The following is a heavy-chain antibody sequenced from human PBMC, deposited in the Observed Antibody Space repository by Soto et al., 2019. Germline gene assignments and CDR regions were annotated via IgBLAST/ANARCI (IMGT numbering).Heavy chain of an antibody. J-gene: IGHJ4*02. V-gene: IGHV3-30-3*01. Sequence: GGSLRLSCAASGFTFPTYTMHWARQAPGKGLEWVAGIAYDGSNKFYADLVKGRFTISRDNSKNTLFLQMNSLRTEDTAVYYCARSGGSLDYWGRGTLVTVS. CDR2: IAYDGSNK. D-gene: IGHD1-26*01. CDR1: GFTFPTYT. CDR3: ARSGGSLDY.